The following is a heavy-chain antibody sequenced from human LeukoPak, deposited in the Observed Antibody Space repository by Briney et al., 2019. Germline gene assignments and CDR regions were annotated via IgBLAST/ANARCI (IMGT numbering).Heavy chain of an antibody. CDR2: VYSGGNT. Sequence: PGGSLRLSCTTSGFAVSDNYMAWVRQAPGKGLEWVSVVYSGGNTYYADSVEGRFTISRDNSKNTLYLQMNGLRVEDTAVYYCAKDLETHDTSACWGQGTLVTVSS. D-gene: IGHD3-22*01. J-gene: IGHJ4*02. CDR3: AKDLETHDTSAC. CDR1: GFAVSDNY. V-gene: IGHV3-53*01.